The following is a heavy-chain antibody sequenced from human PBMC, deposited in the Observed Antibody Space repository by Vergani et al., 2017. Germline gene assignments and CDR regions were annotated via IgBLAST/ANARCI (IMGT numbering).Heavy chain of an antibody. CDR1: GFTFSSYW. CDR3: ARDGYSSSPGY. J-gene: IGHJ4*02. D-gene: IGHD6-13*01. Sequence: EVQLVESGGGLVQPGGSLRLSCAASGFTFSSYWLSWVRQAPGKGLEWVANIKQDGSEKYYVDSVKGRFTISRDNAKNSLYLQMNSLRAEDTAVYYCARDGYSSSPGYWGQGTLVTVSS. V-gene: IGHV3-7*04. CDR2: IKQDGSEK.